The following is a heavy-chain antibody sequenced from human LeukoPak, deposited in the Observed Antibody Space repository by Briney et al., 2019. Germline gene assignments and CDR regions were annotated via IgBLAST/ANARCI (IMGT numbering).Heavy chain of an antibody. V-gene: IGHV3-21*01. D-gene: IGHD3-10*01. CDR1: GFTFSSYS. CDR2: ISSSSSYI. Sequence: GGSLRLSCAASGFTFSSYSMNWVRQAPGKGLEWVSSISSSSSYIYYADSVKGRFTISRDNAKNSLYLQMNSLRAEDTAVYYCARDRTMVRGVIDYWGQGTLVTVSS. J-gene: IGHJ4*02. CDR3: ARDRTMVRGVIDY.